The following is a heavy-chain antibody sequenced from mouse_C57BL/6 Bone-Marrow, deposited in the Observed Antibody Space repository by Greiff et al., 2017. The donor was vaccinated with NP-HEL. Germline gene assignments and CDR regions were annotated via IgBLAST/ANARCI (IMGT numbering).Heavy chain of an antibody. CDR2: IHPNSGST. CDR1: GYTFTSYW. V-gene: IGHV1-64*01. J-gene: IGHJ1*03. Sequence: VQLQQPGAELVKPGASVKLSCKASGYTFTSYWMHWVKQRPGQGLEWIGMIHPNSGSTNYNEKFKSKATLTVDKSSSTAYMQLSSLTSEDAAVDYCAPYYYGSSHWYFDVWGTGTTVTVSS. CDR3: APYYYGSSHWYFDV. D-gene: IGHD1-1*01.